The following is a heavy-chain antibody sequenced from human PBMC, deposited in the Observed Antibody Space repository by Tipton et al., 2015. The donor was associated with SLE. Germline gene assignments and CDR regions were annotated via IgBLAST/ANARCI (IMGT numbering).Heavy chain of an antibody. CDR2: LYYSGNT. V-gene: IGHV4-59*12. CDR3: ARDRRGWYFDL. Sequence: TLSLTCTVSGGSISDYYWNWIRQPPGKGLEWIGVLYYSGNTSYNPSLKSPVTLSIDTSKNQFSLTLSSVTAADTAVYYCARDRRGWYFDLWGRGTLVTVSS. CDR1: GGSISDYY. J-gene: IGHJ2*01. D-gene: IGHD3-10*01.